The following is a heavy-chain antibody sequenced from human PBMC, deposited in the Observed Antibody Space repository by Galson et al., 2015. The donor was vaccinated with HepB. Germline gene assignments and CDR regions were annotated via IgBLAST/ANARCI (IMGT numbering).Heavy chain of an antibody. CDR3: AREVMIRTLAHKTPDY. CDR1: GFTFSAYW. CDR2: VNLDGSKM. Sequence: SLRLSCAASGFTFSAYWMRWVRQVPGKGLEWVADVNLDGSKMYYADSVKGRFTISRDNAERSVSLHMYSLRAEDTAVYYCAREVMIRTLAHKTPDYWGQGTLVTVSS. D-gene: IGHD3-16*01. J-gene: IGHJ4*02. V-gene: IGHV3-7*03.